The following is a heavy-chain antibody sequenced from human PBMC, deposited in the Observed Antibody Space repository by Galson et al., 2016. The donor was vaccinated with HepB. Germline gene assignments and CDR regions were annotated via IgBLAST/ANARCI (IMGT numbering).Heavy chain of an antibody. D-gene: IGHD4-17*01. CDR3: ARVGATVTTQALGMDV. Sequence: SETLSLTCTVSGGSISSGAYYWSWIRQHPGKGLERIGYIYYSGTTNYKPSLKSRVTISVDTSKNQFSLKLSSVTAADTAVYYCARVGATVTTQALGMDVWGQGTTVTVS. CDR1: GGSISSGAYY. V-gene: IGHV4-61*08. CDR2: IYYSGTT. J-gene: IGHJ6*02.